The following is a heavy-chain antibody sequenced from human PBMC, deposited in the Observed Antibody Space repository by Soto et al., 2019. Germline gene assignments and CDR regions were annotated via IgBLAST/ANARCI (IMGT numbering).Heavy chain of an antibody. CDR2: INWKSGNI. D-gene: IGHD6-19*01. CDR3: AKDLSVGIVLPGTLDF. Sequence: GGSLRLSCAASGFTFDDYAMHWVRQAPGKGLEWVSGINWKSGNIGYADSVKGRFTISRDNAKSSLYLHMNSLRPEDTALYYCAKDLSVGIVLPGTLDFWGQGTLVTVSS. CDR1: GFTFDDYA. J-gene: IGHJ4*02. V-gene: IGHV3-9*01.